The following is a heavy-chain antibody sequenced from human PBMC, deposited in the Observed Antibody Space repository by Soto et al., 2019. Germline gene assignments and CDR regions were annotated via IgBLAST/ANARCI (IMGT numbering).Heavy chain of an antibody. CDR2: IYHGGNT. Sequence: PSETLSLTCAVSGGSINSINWWSWVRQPPGKGLEWIGEIYHGGNTNYNPSLRSRVTISVDESKNQFSLKLSSVTAADTAVYYCARLVPTEGFDSWGQGTLVTVSSGKRVYYCARTDEVAYSSSWYSGWFDPWGQGTLVTVSS. D-gene: IGHD6-13*01. V-gene: IGHV4-4*02. CDR3: ARLVPTEGFDSWGQGTLVTVSSGKRVYYCARTDEVAYSSSWYSGWFDP. CDR1: GGSINSINW. J-gene: IGHJ5*02.